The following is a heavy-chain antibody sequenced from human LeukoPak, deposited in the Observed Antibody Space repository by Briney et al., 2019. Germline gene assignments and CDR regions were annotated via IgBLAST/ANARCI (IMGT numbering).Heavy chain of an antibody. V-gene: IGHV3-30*03. Sequence: GGSLRLSCAASGFTFSSYGMHWVRQAPGKGLEWVAVISYDGSNKYYADSVKGRFTISRDNSKNTLYLQMNSLRAEDTAVYYCASGGRWLQNPFDYWGLGTLVTVSS. D-gene: IGHD5-24*01. CDR2: ISYDGSNK. CDR1: GFTFSSYG. J-gene: IGHJ4*02. CDR3: ASGGRWLQNPFDY.